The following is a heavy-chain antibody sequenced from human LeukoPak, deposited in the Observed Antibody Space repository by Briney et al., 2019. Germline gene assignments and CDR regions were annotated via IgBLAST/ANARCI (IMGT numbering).Heavy chain of an antibody. CDR3: TRRVVRGVTSFDY. D-gene: IGHD3-10*01. CDR2: IVGGAGGT. V-gene: IGHV3-23*01. Sequence: GGSLRLSCAASGFTFSSHGMSWVRQAPGKGLEWVSGIVGGAGGTYYADSVKGRFTISRDDSKNTAYLQMNSLKTEDTAVYYCTRRVVRGVTSFDYWGQGTLVTVSS. CDR1: GFTFSSHG. J-gene: IGHJ4*02.